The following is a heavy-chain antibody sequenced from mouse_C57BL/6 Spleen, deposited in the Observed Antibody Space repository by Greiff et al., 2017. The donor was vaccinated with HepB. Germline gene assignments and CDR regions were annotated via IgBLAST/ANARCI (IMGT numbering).Heavy chain of an antibody. CDR2: ISDGGSYT. CDR3: ARDPPLYYGNCPYAMDY. J-gene: IGHJ4*01. D-gene: IGHD2-1*01. V-gene: IGHV5-4*01. Sequence: EVQGVESGGGLVKPGGSLKLSCAASGFTFSSYAMSWVRQTPEKRLEWVATISDGGSYTYYPDNVKGRFTISRDNAKNDLYLQMSHLKSEDTAMYDCARDPPLYYGNCPYAMDYWGQGTSVTVSS. CDR1: GFTFSSYA.